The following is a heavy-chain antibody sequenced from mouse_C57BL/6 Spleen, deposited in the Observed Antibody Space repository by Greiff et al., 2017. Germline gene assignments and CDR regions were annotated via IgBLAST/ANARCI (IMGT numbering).Heavy chain of an antibody. CDR3: ARKGRGAMDY. CDR2: IDPSDSDT. Sequence: QVQLQQPGAELVRPGSSVKLSCKASGYTFTGYWMHWVKQRPIQGLEWIGNIDPSDSDTHYNQKFKDKATLTVDKSSSTAYMQLSSLTSEDSAVYYCARKGRGAMDYWGQGTSVTVSS. CDR1: GYTFTGYW. V-gene: IGHV1-52*01. J-gene: IGHJ4*01.